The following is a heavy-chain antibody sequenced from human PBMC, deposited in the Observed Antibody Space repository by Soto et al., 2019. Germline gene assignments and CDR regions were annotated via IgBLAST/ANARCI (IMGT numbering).Heavy chain of an antibody. CDR2: IWYDGSNK. D-gene: IGHD6-6*01. V-gene: IGHV3-33*01. CDR3: AGDRSYRSSPHFAY. J-gene: IGHJ4*02. Sequence: QVQLVESGGGVVQPGRSLRLSCAASGFTFSSYGMHWVRQAPGKGLEWVAVIWYDGSNKYYADSVKGRFTISRDNSKNTLHLQMNSPSAEDTAVYYCAGDRSYRSSPHFAYWGQGTLVTASS. CDR1: GFTFSSYG.